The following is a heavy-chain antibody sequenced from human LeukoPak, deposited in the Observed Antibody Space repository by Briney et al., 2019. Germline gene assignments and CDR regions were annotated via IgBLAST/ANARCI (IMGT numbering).Heavy chain of an antibody. J-gene: IGHJ5*02. CDR3: ATDTSSGWYGWSDP. V-gene: IGHV4-34*01. D-gene: IGHD6-19*01. CDR2: INHSGST. CDR1: GGSFSGYY. Sequence: SETLPLTCAVYGGSFSGYYWSWIRQPPGKGLEWVGEINHSGSTNYNPSLKSRVTMSVDTSKNQFSLKLSSVTAADTAVYYCATDTSSGWYGWSDPWGQGTLVTVSS.